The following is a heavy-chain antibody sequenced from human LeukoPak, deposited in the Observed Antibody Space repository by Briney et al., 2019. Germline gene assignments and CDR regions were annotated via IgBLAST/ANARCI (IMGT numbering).Heavy chain of an antibody. CDR2: ISNSGSYT. D-gene: IGHD1-26*01. V-gene: IGHV3-11*03. CDR1: GFKFGDDY. CDR3: ARSRGAVPGAYFDY. Sequence: PGGSLRLSCAVSGFKFGDDYMSWIRQAPGQGLEWVSYISNSGSYTNYADSVEGRFTISRDNAENSLYLQMNSLRAEDTAVYYCARSRGAVPGAYFDYWGQGTLVTVTS. J-gene: IGHJ4*02.